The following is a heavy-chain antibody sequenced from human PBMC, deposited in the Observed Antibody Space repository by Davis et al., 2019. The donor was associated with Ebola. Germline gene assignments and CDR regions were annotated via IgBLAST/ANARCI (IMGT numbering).Heavy chain of an antibody. V-gene: IGHV4-4*09. CDR1: GDSISSYY. CDR3: ARGDYAGSSFDY. J-gene: IGHJ4*02. Sequence: SETLSLTCSVSGDSISSYYWNWIWQPPGKGLEWVGCFQNGGSPIYNPSLKSRVTLSVDRSTNQISLKLTSVTAADTAVYYCARGDYAGSSFDYWGQGTLVSVSS. CDR2: FQNGGSP. D-gene: IGHD4-17*01.